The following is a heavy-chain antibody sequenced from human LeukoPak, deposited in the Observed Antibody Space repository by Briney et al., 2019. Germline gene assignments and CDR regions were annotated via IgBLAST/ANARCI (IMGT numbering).Heavy chain of an antibody. CDR2: INSRGKTI. V-gene: IGHV3-11*01. Sequence: PGGSLRLSCAASGLTFNDYSMSWIRQAPGKGLEWVSYINSRGKTIYYADSVKGRFTISRDNAKSSLYLQMNSLRAEDTAVYYCARLYYGAADYWGQGILVTVSS. CDR3: ARLYYGAADY. CDR1: GLTFNDYS. D-gene: IGHD4-17*01. J-gene: IGHJ4*02.